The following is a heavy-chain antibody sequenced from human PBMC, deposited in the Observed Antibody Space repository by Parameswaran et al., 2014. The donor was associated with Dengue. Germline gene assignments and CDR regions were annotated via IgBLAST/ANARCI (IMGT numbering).Heavy chain of an antibody. V-gene: IGHV1-69*01. CDR2: IIPIFGTA. Sequence: WVRQAPGQGLEWMGGIIPIFGTANYAQKFQGRVTITADESTSTAYMELSSLRSEDTAVYYCARAPIAVAGSTYFDYWGQGTLVTVSS. J-gene: IGHJ4*02. CDR3: ARAPIAVAGSTYFDY. D-gene: IGHD6-19*01.